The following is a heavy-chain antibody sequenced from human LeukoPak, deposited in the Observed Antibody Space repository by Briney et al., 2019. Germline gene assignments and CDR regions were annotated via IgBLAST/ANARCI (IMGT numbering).Heavy chain of an antibody. CDR3: AKKRDAFDI. D-gene: IGHD5-24*01. Sequence: QPGGSLRLSCVASGFTFSSYAMGWVRQAPGKRPEWVSSLTDSGGTTYCVDSVKGRFTISRDNSKNTLYLHMNSLRAEDTAMYYCAKKRDAFDIWGQGTVVAVSS. J-gene: IGHJ3*02. CDR1: GFTFSSYA. V-gene: IGHV3-23*01. CDR2: LTDSGGTT.